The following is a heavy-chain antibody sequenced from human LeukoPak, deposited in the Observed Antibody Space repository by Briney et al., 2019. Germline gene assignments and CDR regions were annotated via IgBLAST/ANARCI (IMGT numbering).Heavy chain of an antibody. J-gene: IGHJ4*02. V-gene: IGHV4-59*12. CDR3: ARERLGGSYYRPVEY. Sequence: PSETLSLTCTVAGGSINSYYWSWIRQPPGKGLEWIGYIYYSGSTNYNPSLKSRVTISLDTSKNQFSLKLSSVSAEDTALYYCARERLGGSYYRPVEYWGQGTLVTVSS. D-gene: IGHD1-26*01. CDR2: IYYSGST. CDR1: GGSINSYY.